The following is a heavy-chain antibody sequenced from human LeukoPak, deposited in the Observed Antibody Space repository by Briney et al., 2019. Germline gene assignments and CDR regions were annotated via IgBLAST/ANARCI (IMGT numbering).Heavy chain of an antibody. CDR3: AKSDWFDP. V-gene: IGHV3-74*01. CDR1: GFTFSIYS. J-gene: IGHJ5*02. Sequence: PGGSLRLSCAASGFTFSIYSMHWVRQAPGKGLVWVSRIKSDGSSTSYADSVKGRFTISRDNAKNTLYLQIDSLRVEDTDVYYCAKSDWFDPWGQGTLVTVSS. CDR2: IKSDGSST.